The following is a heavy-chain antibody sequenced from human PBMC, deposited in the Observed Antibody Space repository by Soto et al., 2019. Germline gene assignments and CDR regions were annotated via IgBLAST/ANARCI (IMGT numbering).Heavy chain of an antibody. CDR2: IYHSGST. CDR1: GGSISSSNW. Sequence: QVQLQESGPGLVKPSGTLSLTCAVSGGSISSSNWWSWVRQPPGKGLEWIGEIYHSGSTNYNPSLKSRVTISVDKSKTQFSLKLSSVTAADTAVYYCARDQLWFGDFNPWGMDVWGQGTTVTVSS. V-gene: IGHV4-4*02. D-gene: IGHD3-10*01. CDR3: ARDQLWFGDFNPWGMDV. J-gene: IGHJ6*02.